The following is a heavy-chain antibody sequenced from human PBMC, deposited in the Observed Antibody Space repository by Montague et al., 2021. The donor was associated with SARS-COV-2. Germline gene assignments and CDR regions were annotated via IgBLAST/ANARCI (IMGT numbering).Heavy chain of an antibody. CDR3: AREGGSWGGADP. CDR2: IYYAGST. V-gene: IGHV4-39*02. D-gene: IGHD2-15*01. J-gene: IGHJ5*02. CDR1: GGSISSSSYN. Sequence: SETLSLTCTVSGGSISSSSYNWGWIRQPPGEGLEWIGTIYYAGSTYYNPSLKSRLTISVDTSKNQFSLKLTSVTAADTAVYYCAREGGSWGGADPWGQGTLVTVSS.